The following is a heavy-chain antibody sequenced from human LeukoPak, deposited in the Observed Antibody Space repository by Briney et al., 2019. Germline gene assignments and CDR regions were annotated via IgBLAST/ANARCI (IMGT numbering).Heavy chain of an antibody. J-gene: IGHJ5*02. D-gene: IGHD2-2*01. CDR1: GYTFNDYY. Sequence: ASVTVSYKACGYTFNDYYMHWVGQAPGQGLEWMGWINPNSGGTKYAQKFQGRVTMTRDTSISTAYMELSRLRSDDTAVYYCARAPKVTLYCSSTSCPPRSNWFDPWGQGTLVTVSS. CDR2: INPNSGGT. CDR3: ARAPKVTLYCSSTSCPPRSNWFDP. V-gene: IGHV1-2*02.